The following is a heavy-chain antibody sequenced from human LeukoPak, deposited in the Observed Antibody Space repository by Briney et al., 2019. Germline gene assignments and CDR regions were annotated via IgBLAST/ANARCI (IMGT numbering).Heavy chain of an antibody. J-gene: IGHJ3*02. D-gene: IGHD5-12*01. CDR3: ARAVAYDAFDI. V-gene: IGHV3-66*01. CDR2: IYSGGST. Sequence: GGSLRLSCAASGFTVSSNYMSWVRQAPGKGLEWVSVIYSGGSTYYADSVKGRFTISRDNSKNTLYLQMNSLRAEDTAAYYCARAVAYDAFDIWGQGTMVTVSS. CDR1: GFTVSSNY.